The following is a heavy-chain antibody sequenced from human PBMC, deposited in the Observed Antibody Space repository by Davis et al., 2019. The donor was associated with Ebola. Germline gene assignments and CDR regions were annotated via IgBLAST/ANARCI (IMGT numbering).Heavy chain of an antibody. CDR1: GFTFTSSA. CDR2: IVVGSGNT. D-gene: IGHD1-14*01. CDR3: VASAGTVGKFDY. J-gene: IGHJ4*01. Sequence: AASVKVSCKASGFTFTSSAMQWVRQARGQRLEWIGWIVVGSGNTNYAQKFQGRVTITRDMSTSTSYLDLSNLRSEDTAVYYCVASAGTVGKFDYWGQGTLVTVSS. V-gene: IGHV1-58*02.